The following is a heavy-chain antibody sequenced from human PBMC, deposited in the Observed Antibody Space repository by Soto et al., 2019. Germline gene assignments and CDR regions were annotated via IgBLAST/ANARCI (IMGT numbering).Heavy chain of an antibody. Sequence: ASVKVSFKASGYPFTGYYMHWVRQAPGQGLEWMGWINPNSGGTNYAQKFHGRVTMTRDTSISTAYMELSRLRSDDTAVYYCARVVVVPAANYYYYGMDVWGQGTTVTVSS. CDR3: ARVVVVPAANYYYYGMDV. CDR1: GYPFTGYY. J-gene: IGHJ6*02. CDR2: INPNSGGT. V-gene: IGHV1-2*02. D-gene: IGHD2-2*01.